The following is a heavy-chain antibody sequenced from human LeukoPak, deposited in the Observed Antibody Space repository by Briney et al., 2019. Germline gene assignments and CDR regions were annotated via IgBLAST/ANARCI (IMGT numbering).Heavy chain of an antibody. CDR2: TSTSGSTI. D-gene: IGHD3-10*01. CDR1: GFTFSSYE. J-gene: IGHJ6*02. V-gene: IGHV3-48*03. CDR3: ASQRGSGSPHYYYYGMDV. Sequence: PGGSLRLSCAASGFTFSSYEMDWVRQAPGKGLEWVSYTSTSGSTIYYADSVKGRFTISRDNAKNSLYLQMNSLRVEDTAVYYCASQRGSGSPHYYYYGMDVWGQGTTVTVSS.